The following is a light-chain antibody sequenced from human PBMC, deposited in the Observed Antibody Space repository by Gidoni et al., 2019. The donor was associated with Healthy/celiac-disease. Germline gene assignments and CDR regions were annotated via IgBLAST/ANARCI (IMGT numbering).Light chain of an antibody. CDR2: DAS. CDR3: QQYNNWPPWT. CDR1: QSVSSN. J-gene: IGKJ1*01. Sequence: EIVMTQSPATLSVSPGERATLSCRASQSVSSNLAWYQQKPGQAPRLLIYDASTRATGIPARFSGSGSATEFTLTISSLQSEDFAVYYCQQYNNWPPWTFGQXTKVEIK. V-gene: IGKV3-15*01.